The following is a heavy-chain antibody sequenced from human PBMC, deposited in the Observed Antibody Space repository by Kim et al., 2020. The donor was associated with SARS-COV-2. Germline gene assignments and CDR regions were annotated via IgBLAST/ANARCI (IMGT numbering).Heavy chain of an antibody. J-gene: IGHJ4*02. CDR2: INSDGGTT. D-gene: IGHD1-26*01. CDR1: GFTFSSYW. V-gene: IGHV3-74*01. Sequence: GGSLRLSCAASGFTFSSYWMHWVRQAPGKGLVWVSRINSDGGTTSYADSVKGRLTISRDNAKSTLYRQMNSLRAEDTAVYYCASRRYTGTYYYFDYWGQGTLITVSS. CDR3: ASRRYTGTYYYFDY.